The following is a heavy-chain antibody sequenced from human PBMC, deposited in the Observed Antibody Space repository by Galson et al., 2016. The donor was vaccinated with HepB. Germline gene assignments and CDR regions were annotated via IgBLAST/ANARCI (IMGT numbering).Heavy chain of an antibody. D-gene: IGHD3-3*01. Sequence: SETLSLTCTVSGGSMSSYYWSWIRQPPGKGLQWIGYIFYSGTTNQNPSLKSRVTISVDTSKNQFSLRLSSVTAADTAVYYCARSAVRLNKNDFWSGYHAQLDSWGQGTLVTVSS. CDR2: IFYSGTT. V-gene: IGHV4-59*01. J-gene: IGHJ4*02. CDR1: GGSMSSYY. CDR3: ARSAVRLNKNDFWSGYHAQLDS.